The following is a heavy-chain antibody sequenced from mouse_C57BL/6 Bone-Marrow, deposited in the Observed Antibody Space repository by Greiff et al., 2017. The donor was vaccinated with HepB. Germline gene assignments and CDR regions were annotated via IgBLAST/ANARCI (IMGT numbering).Heavy chain of an antibody. CDR1: GFNIKDDY. Sequence: VHVKQSGAELVRPGASVKLSCTASGFNIKDDYMHWVKQRPEQGLEWIGWIDPENGDTEYASKFQGKATITADTSSNTAYLQLSSLTSEDTAVYYCTTWLSTMYCDYWGQGTTLTVSS. CDR3: TTWLSTMYCDY. J-gene: IGHJ2*01. CDR2: IDPENGDT. V-gene: IGHV14-4*01. D-gene: IGHD2-1*01.